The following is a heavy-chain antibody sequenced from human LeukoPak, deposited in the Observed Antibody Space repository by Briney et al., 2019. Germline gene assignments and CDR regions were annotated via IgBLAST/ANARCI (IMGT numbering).Heavy chain of an antibody. D-gene: IGHD3-22*01. Sequence: PGGSLRLPCAASGFTFSSYAMSWVRQAPGKGLEWVSAISGSGGSTYYADSVKGRFTISRDNSKNTLYLQMNSLRAEDTAVYYCAKGSRYYDSSGYYKEIETSDYWGQGTLVTVSS. CDR1: GFTFSSYA. CDR3: AKGSRYYDSSGYYKEIETSDY. V-gene: IGHV3-23*01. J-gene: IGHJ4*02. CDR2: ISGSGGST.